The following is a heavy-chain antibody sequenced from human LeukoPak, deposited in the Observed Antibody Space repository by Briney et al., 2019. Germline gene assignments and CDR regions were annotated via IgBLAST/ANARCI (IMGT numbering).Heavy chain of an antibody. J-gene: IGHJ5*02. Sequence: PGGSLRLSCAASGFTFSSYAMPWVRQAPGKGLEWVAVISYDGSNKYYADSVKGRFTISRDNSKNTLYLQMNSLRAEDTAVYYCARDRGKGYNWNDDDWFDPWGQGTLVTVSS. CDR3: ARDRGKGYNWNDDDWFDP. D-gene: IGHD1-1*01. CDR1: GFTFSSYA. CDR2: ISYDGSNK. V-gene: IGHV3-30-3*01.